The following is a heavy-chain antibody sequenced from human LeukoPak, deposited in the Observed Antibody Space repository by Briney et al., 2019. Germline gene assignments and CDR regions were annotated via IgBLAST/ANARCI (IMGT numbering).Heavy chain of an antibody. Sequence: GASVKVSCKASGYTFTSYDINWVRQATGQGLEWMGWINPNSGGTNYAQKFQGRVTMTRDTSISTAYMELSRLRSDDTAVYYCARDGRNIPFDYWGQGTLVTVSS. J-gene: IGHJ4*02. CDR2: INPNSGGT. V-gene: IGHV1-2*02. D-gene: IGHD2/OR15-2a*01. CDR1: GYTFTSYD. CDR3: ARDGRNIPFDY.